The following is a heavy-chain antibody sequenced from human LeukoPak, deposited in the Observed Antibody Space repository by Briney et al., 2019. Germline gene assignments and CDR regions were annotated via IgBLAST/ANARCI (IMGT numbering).Heavy chain of an antibody. V-gene: IGHV3-21*01. CDR3: ARGSDFVWGSYRPYFDY. J-gene: IGHJ4*02. D-gene: IGHD3-16*02. CDR2: ISGSTSYI. Sequence: GGSLRLSCVASAFTFRTNSMDWVRQAPGQGLEWVSSISGSTSYIYYADSVRGRFTISRDNAKNSLYLQMNSLRAEDTAVYYCARGSDFVWGSYRPYFDYWGQGTLVTVSS. CDR1: AFTFRTNS.